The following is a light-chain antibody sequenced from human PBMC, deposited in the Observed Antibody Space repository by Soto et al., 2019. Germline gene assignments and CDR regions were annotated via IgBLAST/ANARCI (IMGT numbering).Light chain of an antibody. V-gene: IGKV4-1*01. J-gene: IGKJ2*01. CDR1: QSILYSSNKKTY. CDR3: QQYYNTPRT. CDR2: WAS. Sequence: DIVMTQTPDSLAVSLGERASINCKSSQSILYSSNKKTYLAWYQQKPGKPPKLLIYWASTPESGVPDRCSGSGSGTDLTLTICSLQAEDGAVYCFQQYYNTPRTFGQGTKLET.